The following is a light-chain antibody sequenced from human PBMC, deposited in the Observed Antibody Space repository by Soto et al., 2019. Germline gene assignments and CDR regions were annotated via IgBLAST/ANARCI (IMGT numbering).Light chain of an antibody. CDR2: GNS. Sequence: VLTQPPSVSGAPGQRVTLSCSGSSSNIGAGYDVNWYRQLPGTAPKLLIYGNSDRPSGVPDRFSGSKSGTSASLAITGLQAEDEADYFCQSYDRSLRTYVFGTGTKVTVL. CDR1: SSNIGAGYD. V-gene: IGLV1-40*01. J-gene: IGLJ1*01. CDR3: QSYDRSLRTYV.